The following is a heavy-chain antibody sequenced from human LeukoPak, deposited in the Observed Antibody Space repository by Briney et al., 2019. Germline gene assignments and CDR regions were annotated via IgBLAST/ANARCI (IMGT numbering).Heavy chain of an antibody. J-gene: IGHJ4*02. CDR1: GFTFDDYA. CDR2: ISWNSGSI. V-gene: IGHV3-9*01. CDR3: AKDPDRSIVGATAFDY. Sequence: GGSLRLSCAASGFTFDDYAMHWVRQAPGKGLEWVSGISWNSGSIGYADSAKGRFTISRDNAKNSLYLQMNSLRAEDTALYYCAKDPDRSIVGATAFDYWGQGTLVTVSS. D-gene: IGHD1-26*01.